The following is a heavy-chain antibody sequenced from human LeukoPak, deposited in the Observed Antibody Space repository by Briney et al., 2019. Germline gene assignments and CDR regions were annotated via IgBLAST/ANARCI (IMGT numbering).Heavy chain of an antibody. J-gene: IGHJ4*02. CDR1: GFTFSRFS. V-gene: IGHV3-21*01. CDR3: AREGDGYNSPIDY. Sequence: GGSLRLSCAASGFTFSRFSMNWVRQAPGKGLEWVSSISSSGTYIYNADSVKGRFTISRDNAKNSLSLQMNSLRAEDTAVYYCAREGDGYNSPIDYWGQGTLVTVSS. CDR2: ISSSGTYI. D-gene: IGHD5-24*01.